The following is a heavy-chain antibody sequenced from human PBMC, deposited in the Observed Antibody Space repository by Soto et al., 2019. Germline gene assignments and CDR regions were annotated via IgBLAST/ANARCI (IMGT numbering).Heavy chain of an antibody. V-gene: IGHV3-15*07. CDR1: GFSFNNAG. Sequence: GGSLRLSCAASGFSFNNAGMTWVRQAPGKGLEWVGRVKSKSDGGTADYAAPVKGRFTVSRDDSRNTLYLQMNSLKSEDTAVYYCTDGMEVWGQGTTVTVSS. J-gene: IGHJ6*02. CDR2: VKSKSDGGTA. CDR3: TDGMEV.